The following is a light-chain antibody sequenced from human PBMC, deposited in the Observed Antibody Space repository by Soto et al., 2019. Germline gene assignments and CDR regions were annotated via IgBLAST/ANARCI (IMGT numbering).Light chain of an antibody. CDR2: AAS. J-gene: IGKJ4*01. CDR3: LQDYNYPLT. Sequence: AVQMTQSPSSLSASLGGRVTMTGLASQGIRNDLGWYQQKPGKAPKLLIYAASSLQSGVPSRFSGSGSGTDFTLTISSLQPEDFATYYCLQDYNYPLTFGGGTKVDI. CDR1: QGIRND. V-gene: IGKV1-6*01.